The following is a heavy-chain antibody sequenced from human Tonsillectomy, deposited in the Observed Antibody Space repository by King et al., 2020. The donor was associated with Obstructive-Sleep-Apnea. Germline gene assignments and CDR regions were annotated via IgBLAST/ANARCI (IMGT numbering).Heavy chain of an antibody. V-gene: IGHV4-4*02. Sequence: QVQLQESGPGLVKPSGTLSLTCAVSGGSISSSNWWSWVRQPPGKGLEWLGEIYHSGSTNYNPSLKSRVTISVDKSKNQFSLKLSSVTAADTAVYYCARDLCSGYSSSCNWFDPWGQGTLVTVSS. CDR3: ARDLCSGYSSSCNWFDP. CDR2: IYHSGST. CDR1: GGSISSSNW. J-gene: IGHJ5*02. D-gene: IGHD6-13*01.